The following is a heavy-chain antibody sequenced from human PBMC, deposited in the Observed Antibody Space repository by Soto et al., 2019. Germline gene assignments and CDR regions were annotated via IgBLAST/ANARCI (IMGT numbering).Heavy chain of an antibody. CDR2: INAGNGNT. D-gene: IGHD1-26*01. V-gene: IGHV1-3*01. J-gene: IGHJ4*02. Sequence: QVQLVQSGAEVKKPGASVKVSCKASGYTFTSYAMHWVRLAPGQRLEWMGWINAGNGNTKYSQKFQGRVTITRDTSASTAYMELSSLRSEDTAVYYCARGVGSGLSDYWGQGTLVTVSS. CDR3: ARGVGSGLSDY. CDR1: GYTFTSYA.